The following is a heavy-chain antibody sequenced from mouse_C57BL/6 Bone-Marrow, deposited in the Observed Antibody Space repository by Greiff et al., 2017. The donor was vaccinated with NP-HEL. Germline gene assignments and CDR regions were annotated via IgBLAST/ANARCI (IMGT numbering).Heavy chain of an antibody. CDR1: GYTFTSYW. J-gene: IGHJ4*01. CDR3: ASYYGSSFRGYAMDY. V-gene: IGHV1-59*01. CDR2: IDPSDSYT. D-gene: IGHD1-1*01. Sequence: QVHVKQPGAELVRPGTSVKLSCKASGYTFTSYWMHWVKQRPGQGLEWIGVIDPSDSYTNYNQKFKGKATLTVDTSSSTAYMQLSSLTSEDSAVYYCASYYGSSFRGYAMDYWGQGTSVTVSS.